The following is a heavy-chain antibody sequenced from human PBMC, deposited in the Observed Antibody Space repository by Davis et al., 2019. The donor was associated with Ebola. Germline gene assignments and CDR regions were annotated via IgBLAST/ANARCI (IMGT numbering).Heavy chain of an antibody. D-gene: IGHD3-16*01. V-gene: IGHV1-46*01. J-gene: IGHJ4*02. CDR1: GYTFTSYG. CDR3: ARSWQGGAYYFDY. Sequence: ASVKVSCKASGYTFTSYGISWVRQAPGQGLEWMGIINPSGGSTSYAQKFQGRVTMTRDTSTSTVYMELSSLRSEDTAVYYCARSWQGGAYYFDYWGQGTLVTVSS. CDR2: INPSGGST.